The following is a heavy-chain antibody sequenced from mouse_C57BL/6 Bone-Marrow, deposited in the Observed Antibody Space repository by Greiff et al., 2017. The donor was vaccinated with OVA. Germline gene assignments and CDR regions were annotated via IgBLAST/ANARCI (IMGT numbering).Heavy chain of an antibody. D-gene: IGHD5-1-1*01. J-gene: IGHJ2*01. CDR3: ARSEDTWSYYFDY. Sequence: QVQLQQSGPELVKPGASVKLSCKASGYTFTSYDINWVKQRPGQGLEWIGWIYPRDGSTKYNETFKSKATMTVDKPSSTAYMQLSILTSADSAVSYCARSEDTWSYYFDYWGQGTTLTVSS. CDR2: IYPRDGST. CDR1: GYTFTSYD. V-gene: IGHV1-85*01.